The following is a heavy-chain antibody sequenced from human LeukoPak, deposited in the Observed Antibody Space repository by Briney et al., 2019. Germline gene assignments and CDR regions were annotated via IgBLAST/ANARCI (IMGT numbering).Heavy chain of an antibody. CDR3: ARGGDIVVSSSWYHY. D-gene: IGHD2-2*01. Sequence: ASVKVSCKASGYTFTSYGISWVRQAPGQGLEWMGWISAYNGNTNYAQKLQGRVTMTTDTSTSAAYMELRSLRSDDTAVYYCARGGDIVVSSSWYHYWGQGTLVTVSS. CDR1: GYTFTSYG. CDR2: ISAYNGNT. J-gene: IGHJ4*02. V-gene: IGHV1-18*01.